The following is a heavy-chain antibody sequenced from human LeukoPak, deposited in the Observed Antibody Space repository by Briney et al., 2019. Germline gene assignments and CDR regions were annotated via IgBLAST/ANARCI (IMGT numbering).Heavy chain of an antibody. CDR2: ISWNSGSI. CDR1: GFTFDDYA. J-gene: IGHJ3*02. V-gene: IGHV3-9*03. Sequence: GRSLRLSCAASGFTFDDYAMHWVRQAPGKGLEWVSGISWNSGSIGYADSVKGRFTISRDNAKNSLYLQMNSLRAEDMALYYCAKYLYGDYPAGDCAFDIWGQGTMVPVSS. CDR3: AKYLYGDYPAGDCAFDI. D-gene: IGHD4-17*01.